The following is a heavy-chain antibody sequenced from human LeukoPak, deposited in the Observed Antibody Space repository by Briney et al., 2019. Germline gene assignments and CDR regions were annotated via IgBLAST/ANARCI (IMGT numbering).Heavy chain of an antibody. D-gene: IGHD3-22*01. V-gene: IGHV3-53*01. CDR3: ARDRLYYYDSSGYYYAGGSDI. Sequence: PGGSLRLSCAASGFTVSSNYMSWVRQAPGKGLEWVSVIYSGGSTYYADSVKGRFTISRDNSKNTLYLQMNSLRAEGTAVYYCARDRLYYYDSSGYYYAGGSDIWGQGTMVTVSS. CDR2: IYSGGST. J-gene: IGHJ3*02. CDR1: GFTVSSNY.